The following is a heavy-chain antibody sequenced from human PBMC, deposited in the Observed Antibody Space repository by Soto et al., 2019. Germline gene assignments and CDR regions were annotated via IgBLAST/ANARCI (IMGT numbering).Heavy chain of an antibody. CDR2: IFHSGSS. CDR3: ARGDLSYSSGWYHFDS. V-gene: IGHV4-4*02. CDR1: GGSISSDNW. Sequence: SETLSLTCAVSGGSISSDNWWSWVRQPPGKGLEWIGDIFHSGSSVYSPSLKNRVTLSVDTSANQFSLKLSSMTAADTAVYFCARGDLSYSSGWYHFDSWGQGTLVTVSS. D-gene: IGHD6-13*01. J-gene: IGHJ4*02.